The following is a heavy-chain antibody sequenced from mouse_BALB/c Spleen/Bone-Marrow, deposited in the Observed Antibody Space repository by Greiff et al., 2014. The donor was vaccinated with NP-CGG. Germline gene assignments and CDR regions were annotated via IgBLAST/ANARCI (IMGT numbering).Heavy chain of an antibody. D-gene: IGHD2-4*01. Sequence: QVHVKQSGAELARPGASVKLSCKASGYTFTSYWMQWVKQRPGQGLEWIGAIYPGDGDTRYTQKFKGKATLTADKSSSTAYMQLSSLASEDSAAYYCARGDYDYDDWFAYWGQGTLVTVSA. CDR2: IYPGDGDT. V-gene: IGHV1-87*01. CDR1: GYTFTSYW. CDR3: ARGDYDYDDWFAY. J-gene: IGHJ3*01.